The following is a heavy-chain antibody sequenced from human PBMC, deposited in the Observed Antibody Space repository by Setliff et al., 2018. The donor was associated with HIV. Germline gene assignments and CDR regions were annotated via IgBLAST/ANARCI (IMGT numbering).Heavy chain of an antibody. V-gene: IGHV3-30*06. CDR3: APHMGIH. D-gene: IGHD1-26*01. Sequence: LRLSCAASGFRFVGFGMHWVRQAPGKGLEWVGLISYNGNYQYYSDSVKGRFSISRDNSNNTLYLQINSLRVEDTAVYFCAPHMGIHWGRGTQVTVSS. CDR1: GFRFVGFG. CDR2: ISYNGNYQ. J-gene: IGHJ4*02.